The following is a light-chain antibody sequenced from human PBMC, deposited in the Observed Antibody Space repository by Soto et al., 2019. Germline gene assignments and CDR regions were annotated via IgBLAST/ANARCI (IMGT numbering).Light chain of an antibody. CDR2: DDS. CDR1: NIGSKS. Sequence: SYELTQPPSVSVAPGQTARITCGGNNIGSKSVHWYQQKSGQAPMLVVCDDSDRPSGIPERFSGSNSGNTATLTISRVEAGDEADYYCQAWDSSSDHYVFGTGTKAPS. CDR3: QAWDSSSDHYV. V-gene: IGLV3-21*02. J-gene: IGLJ1*01.